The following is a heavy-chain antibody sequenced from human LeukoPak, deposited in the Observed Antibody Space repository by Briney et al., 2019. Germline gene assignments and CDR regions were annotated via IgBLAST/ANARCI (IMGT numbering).Heavy chain of an antibody. J-gene: IGHJ6*02. V-gene: IGHV3-21*01. CDR3: ARQNILPGYDYYYYGMDV. D-gene: IGHD3-9*01. CDR1: GFTFSSYT. Sequence: KAGGSLRLSCAASGFTFSSYTITWVRQAPGKGLEWVSSIRGSSTFIYYADSVKGRFTISRDNAKNSLYLQMNNLRAEDTAVYYCARQNILPGYDYYYYGMDVWGQGTTVTVSS. CDR2: IRGSSTFI.